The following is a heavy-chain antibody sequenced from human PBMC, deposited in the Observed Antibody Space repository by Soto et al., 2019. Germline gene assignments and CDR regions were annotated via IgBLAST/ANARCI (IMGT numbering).Heavy chain of an antibody. V-gene: IGHV4-39*01. J-gene: IGHJ4*02. CDR2: IYYSGST. CDR1: GGSISSSSYY. CDR3: ARLLPAAMVRGAGDY. Sequence: SETLSLTCTVSGGSISSSSYYWGWIRQPPGKGLEWIGSIYYSGSTYYNPSLKSRVTISVDTSKNQFSLKLSPVTAADTAVYYCARLLPAAMVRGAGDYWGQGTLVTVSS. D-gene: IGHD3-10*01.